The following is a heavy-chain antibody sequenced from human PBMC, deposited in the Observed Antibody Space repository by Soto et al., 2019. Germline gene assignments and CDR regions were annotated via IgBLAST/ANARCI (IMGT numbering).Heavy chain of an antibody. CDR2: INQDGSTS. Sequence: EVQLEESGGDLVHPGGSLRLSCAASGFAFSSYWMSWVRQAPGKGLEWVVNINQDGSTSHSVDSVRGRFTISRDNGQSSLYLQMTSLRAEDTAVYYCTRQVGWVRFDAWGQGTLVTASS. J-gene: IGHJ5*02. V-gene: IGHV3-7*05. CDR3: TRQVGWVRFDA. D-gene: IGHD6-19*01. CDR1: GFAFSSYW.